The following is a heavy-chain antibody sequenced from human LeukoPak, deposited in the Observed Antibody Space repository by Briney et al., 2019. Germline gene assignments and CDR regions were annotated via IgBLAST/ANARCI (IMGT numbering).Heavy chain of an antibody. J-gene: IGHJ6*03. CDR3: ASSGTNSNLRYYYYYYMDV. V-gene: IGHV1-69*06. CDR1: GGTFSSYA. CDR2: IIPIFGTA. Sequence: GASVKVSCKAPGGTFSSYAISWVRQAPGQGLEWMGGIIPIFGTANYAQKFQGRVTISADKSTSTAYMELSSLRSEDTAVYYCASSGTNSNLRYYYYYYMDVWGKGTTVTVSS. D-gene: IGHD3-10*01.